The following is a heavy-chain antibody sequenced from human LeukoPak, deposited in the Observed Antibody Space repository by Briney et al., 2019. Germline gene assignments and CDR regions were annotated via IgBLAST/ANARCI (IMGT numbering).Heavy chain of an antibody. J-gene: IGHJ4*02. CDR2: ISGSGGST. CDR1: GITLSNYG. D-gene: IGHD3-22*01. V-gene: IGHV3-23*01. Sequence: GGSLRLSCAVSGITLSNYGMSWVRQAPGKGLEWVAGISGSGGSTNYADSVKGRFTIFRDNAKNTLYLQLHSLRAEDTAEYFCAKRGVVIRVILVGFHKEAYYFDSWGQGALVTVSS. CDR3: AKRGVVIRVILVGFHKEAYYFDS.